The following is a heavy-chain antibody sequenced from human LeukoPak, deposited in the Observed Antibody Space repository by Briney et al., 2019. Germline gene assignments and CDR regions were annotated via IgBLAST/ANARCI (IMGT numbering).Heavy chain of an antibody. CDR2: IKQDGSEK. Sequence: GGSLRLSCAASGFTFDDYGMSWVRQAPGKGLEWVANIKQDGSEKYYVDSVKGRFTISRDNARNSLYLQMNSLRAEDTAVYYCARVGYCSSTSCYRLDPWGQGTLVTISS. J-gene: IGHJ5*02. D-gene: IGHD2-2*01. V-gene: IGHV3-7*01. CDR3: ARVGYCSSTSCYRLDP. CDR1: GFTFDDYG.